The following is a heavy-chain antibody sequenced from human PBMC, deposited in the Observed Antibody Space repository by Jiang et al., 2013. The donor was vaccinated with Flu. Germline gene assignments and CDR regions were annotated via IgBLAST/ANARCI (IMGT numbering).Heavy chain of an antibody. Sequence: SGAEVKKPGSSVKVSCKASGDTFISYAISWVRQAPGQGLEWMGGIIPIFGTTDYARKFQGRVTIIADESTSTVYMELSGLRSEDTAIYYCARGVGGYSYGYVLYWGQGTLVTVSS. V-gene: IGHV1-69*13. CDR2: IIPIFGTT. CDR3: ARGVGGYSYGYVLY. CDR1: GDTFISYA. D-gene: IGHD5-18*01. J-gene: IGHJ4*02.